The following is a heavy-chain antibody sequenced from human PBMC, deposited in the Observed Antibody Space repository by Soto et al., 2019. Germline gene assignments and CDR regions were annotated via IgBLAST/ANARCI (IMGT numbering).Heavy chain of an antibody. D-gene: IGHD1-26*01. V-gene: IGHV3-11*04. CDR3: ARGGRYIHPNAFDI. CDR2: ISSSGGLI. Sequence: GGSLRLSCAASGFTFGDFYMSWIRQAPGKGLEWISYISSSGGLIYYADSVKGRFTISRDNAENSLFLQMNSLRDDDTAVYYCARGGRYIHPNAFDIWGQGTMVTVSS. CDR1: GFTFGDFY. J-gene: IGHJ3*02.